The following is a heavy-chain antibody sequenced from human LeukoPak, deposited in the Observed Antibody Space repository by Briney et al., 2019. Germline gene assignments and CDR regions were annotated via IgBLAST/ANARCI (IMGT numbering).Heavy chain of an antibody. J-gene: IGHJ4*02. CDR3: ARDAIAVAGGSFDY. V-gene: IGHV3-21*01. D-gene: IGHD6-19*01. CDR2: ISSSSSYI. CDR1: GFTFSNYT. Sequence: GGSLRLSCAASGFTFSNYTMNWVRQAPGKGLEWVSSISSSSSYIHYADSVKGRFSISRDNAKNSLYLQMNSLRAEDTAVYYCARDAIAVAGGSFDYWGQGTLVTVSS.